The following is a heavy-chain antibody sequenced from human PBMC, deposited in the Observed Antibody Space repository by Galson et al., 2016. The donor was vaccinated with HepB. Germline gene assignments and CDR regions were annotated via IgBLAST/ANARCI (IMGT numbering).Heavy chain of an antibody. CDR3: VSKDFGSGPNWFDA. V-gene: IGHV3-30-3*01. D-gene: IGHD3-3*01. Sequence: SLRLSCAAPEFDFSSYSLHWVRQAPGKGLEWVAVISYDGTKKDYATSVKGRFTISRDNSKNTMYLQMNSLRPEDTAVYYCVSKDFGSGPNWFDAWGQGTLVTVSS. CDR2: ISYDGTKK. J-gene: IGHJ5*02. CDR1: EFDFSSYS.